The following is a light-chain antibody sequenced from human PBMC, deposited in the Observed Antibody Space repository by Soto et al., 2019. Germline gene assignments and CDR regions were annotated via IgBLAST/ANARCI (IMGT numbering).Light chain of an antibody. V-gene: IGKV1-39*01. J-gene: IGKJ4*01. CDR2: GAS. CDR3: QQTYSDIS. Sequence: DVRMTQPPSSLSASVGDTITITCRASRTINTYLDWFQQKPGEPPRLLIYGASTLHDGVPSRFSGSGSGADFTLTISGLQPEDFASYHCQQTYSDISFGGGTKVDI. CDR1: RTINTY.